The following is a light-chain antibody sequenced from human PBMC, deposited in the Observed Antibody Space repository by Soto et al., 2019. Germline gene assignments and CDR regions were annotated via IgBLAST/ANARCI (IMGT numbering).Light chain of an antibody. V-gene: IGKV3-15*01. J-gene: IGKJ1*01. CDR2: GAS. CDR3: QQYNQWPRT. CDR1: QRVSDN. Sequence: EIVMTQSPATLSVSPGERATLSCRASQRVSDNLAWYQQKPGQAPRLLISGASTRATGIPARFSGSGSGTEFTLTISSLQSEDFAVYYCQQYNQWPRTFGQGTKVDIK.